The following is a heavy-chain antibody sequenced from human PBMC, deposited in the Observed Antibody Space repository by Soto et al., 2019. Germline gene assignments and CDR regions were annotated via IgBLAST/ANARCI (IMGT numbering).Heavy chain of an antibody. V-gene: IGHV4-31*03. CDR1: VFSISSWDE. CDR3: ARDAPVALGVSNYMEV. J-gene: IGHJ6*04. CDR2: IYYSGNT. Sequence: PSETLSRTCTFSVFSISSWDEGICIRQHPVKCLEWIGYIYYSGNTYYNPSLKSRVSISLDTSKSQFSLKLDSVTAADKAVYYCARDAPVALGVSNYMEVWGKGHTVNVS. D-gene: IGHD3-3*02.